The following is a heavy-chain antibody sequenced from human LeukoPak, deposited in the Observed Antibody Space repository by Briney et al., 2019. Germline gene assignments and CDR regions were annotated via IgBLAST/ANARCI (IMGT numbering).Heavy chain of an antibody. CDR2: IHTSGST. Sequence: SETLSLTCTVSGGSFSNYYWSWIRQPAGKGLEWIGRIHTSGSTNYNPSVKSRVTMSVDTSNNQFSLKLTSVTAADTAVYYCARQPPQYYGMDVWGQGTTVTVSS. CDR1: GGSFSNYY. V-gene: IGHV4-4*07. CDR3: ARQPPQYYGMDV. D-gene: IGHD1-14*01. J-gene: IGHJ6*02.